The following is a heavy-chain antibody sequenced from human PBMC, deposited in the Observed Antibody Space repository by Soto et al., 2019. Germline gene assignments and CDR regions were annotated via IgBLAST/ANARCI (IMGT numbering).Heavy chain of an antibody. D-gene: IGHD4-17*01. J-gene: IGHJ4*02. Sequence: SETLSLTCTVSGGSISSSSNHWGWLRQPPGKGLEWIGNIYYSENTYYNPSLKSRVTISVDTSKNQFSLRLTSVTAADTAVYYCATHPPYGPLDHWGQGTLVTVSS. CDR2: IYYSENT. CDR3: ATHPPYGPLDH. CDR1: GGSISSSSNH. V-gene: IGHV4-39*01.